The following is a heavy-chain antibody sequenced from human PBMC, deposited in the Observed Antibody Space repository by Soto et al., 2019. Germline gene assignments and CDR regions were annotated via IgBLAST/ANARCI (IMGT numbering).Heavy chain of an antibody. Sequence: PSETLSLTCNVSGGSISNYHWSWIRQPPGKGLEWIGEIFHTGTTNYNPSLKSRVALSIDKSKNEFYLDLTSVTAADTAIYYCARREAIAHRLFDYWGQGTLVTVSS. D-gene: IGHD6-25*01. CDR2: IFHTGTT. CDR3: ARREAIAHRLFDY. V-gene: IGHV4-34*12. CDR1: GGSISNYH. J-gene: IGHJ4*02.